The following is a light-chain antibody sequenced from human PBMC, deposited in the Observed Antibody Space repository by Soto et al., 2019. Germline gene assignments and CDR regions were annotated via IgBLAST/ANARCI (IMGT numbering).Light chain of an antibody. CDR3: QQYNNWLRT. V-gene: IGKV3-15*01. CDR1: QSVSSN. CDR2: GTS. J-gene: IGKJ1*01. Sequence: MTQLPGTRSVNQRERATLSFISCQSVSSNLAWYQQKAGQAPRLLIYGTSTRATGIPARFSGSGSGTDFTLTISILQFEDFAVYYCQQYNNWLRTFGQGTILDIK.